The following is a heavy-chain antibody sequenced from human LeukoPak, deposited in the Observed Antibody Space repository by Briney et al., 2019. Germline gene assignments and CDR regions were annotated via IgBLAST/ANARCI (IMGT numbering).Heavy chain of an antibody. CDR2: INHSGST. CDR3: AREEH. V-gene: IGHV4-34*01. CDR1: GGSFSGYY. Sequence: SETLSLTCAVYGGSFSGYYWSWIRQPPGKGLEWIGEINHSGSTNYNPSLKSRVTVSVDTSKNQFSLKLSSVTAADTAVYYCAREEHWGQGTLVTVSS. J-gene: IGHJ1*01.